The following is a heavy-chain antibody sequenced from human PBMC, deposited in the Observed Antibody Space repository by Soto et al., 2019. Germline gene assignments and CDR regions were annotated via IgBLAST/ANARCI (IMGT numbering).Heavy chain of an antibody. Sequence: SVKVSCKASGGTFSSYAISWVRQAPGQGLEWMGGIIPIFGTANYAQKFQGRVTITADESTSTAYMELSSLRSDDTAMYYCARIVSCTNGVCRHDYWGQGTPVTVSS. CDR2: IIPIFGTA. J-gene: IGHJ4*02. CDR1: GGTFSSYA. V-gene: IGHV1-69*13. D-gene: IGHD2-8*01. CDR3: ARIVSCTNGVCRHDY.